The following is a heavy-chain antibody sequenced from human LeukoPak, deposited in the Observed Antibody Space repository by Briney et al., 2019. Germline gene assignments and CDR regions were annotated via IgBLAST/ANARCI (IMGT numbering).Heavy chain of an antibody. D-gene: IGHD2/OR15-2a*01. CDR2: IDGDGRFT. CDR3: ATLASSFPGDLDS. CDR1: GFTFSRYW. V-gene: IGHV3-74*01. Sequence: PGGSLRLFCAASGFTFSRYWMHWVRQAPGKGLVWVSRIDGDGRFTSYAGSVKGRFTISRDNAKNTMYLQMNSLRAEDTAVYYCATLASSFPGDLDSWGQGTLVTVSS. J-gene: IGHJ4*02.